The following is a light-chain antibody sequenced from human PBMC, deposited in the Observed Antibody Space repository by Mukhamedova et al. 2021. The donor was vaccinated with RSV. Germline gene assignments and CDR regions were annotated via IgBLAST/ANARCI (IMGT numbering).Light chain of an antibody. CDR3: SSYTSSSTHV. J-gene: IGLJ1*01. V-gene: IGLV2-14*04. CDR2: DVS. CDR1: SSDVGGYNY. Sequence: VSGSPGQSITISCTGTSSDVGGYNYVSWYQQHPGKAPKLMIYDVSKRSSGVSNRFSGLQAEDEADYYCSSYTSSSTHVFGTGTKV.